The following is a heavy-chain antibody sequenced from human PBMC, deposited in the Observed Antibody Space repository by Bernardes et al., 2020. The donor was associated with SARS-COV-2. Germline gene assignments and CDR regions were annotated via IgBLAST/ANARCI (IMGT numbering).Heavy chain of an antibody. CDR1: GGSISSSSYY. D-gene: IGHD3-3*01. Sequence: SETLSLTCTVYGGSISSSSYYWGWIRQPPGKGLEWIGSIYYSGSTYYNPSLKSRVTISVDTSKNQFSLKLSSVTAADTAVYYCARSVGITIFGVVTHGRFDPWGQGTLVTVSS. V-gene: IGHV4-39*01. J-gene: IGHJ5*02. CDR2: IYYSGST. CDR3: ARSVGITIFGVVTHGRFDP.